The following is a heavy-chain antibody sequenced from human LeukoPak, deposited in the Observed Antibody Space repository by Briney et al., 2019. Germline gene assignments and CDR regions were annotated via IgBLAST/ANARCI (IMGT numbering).Heavy chain of an antibody. D-gene: IGHD6-13*01. CDR2: IKQDGSEK. J-gene: IGHJ3*02. Sequence: GGSLRLSCAASGFTFSSYSMSWVRQAPGKGLEWVANIKQDGSEKYYVDSVKGRFTISRDNAKNSLYLQMNSLRAEDTAVYYCARIKYSSSWYDAFDIWGQGTMVTVSS. CDR3: ARIKYSSSWYDAFDI. V-gene: IGHV3-7*01. CDR1: GFTFSSYS.